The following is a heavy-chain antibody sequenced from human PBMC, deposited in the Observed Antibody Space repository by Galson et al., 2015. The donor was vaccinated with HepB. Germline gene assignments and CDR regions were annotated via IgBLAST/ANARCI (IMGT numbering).Heavy chain of an antibody. V-gene: IGHV3-30-3*01. Sequence: SLRLSCAASGFTFSSYAMHWVRQAPGKGLEWVAVISYDGSNKYYADSVKGRFTISRDNSKNTLYLQMNSLRAEDTAVYYCARDTLAGIFDYWGQGTLVTVSS. CDR1: GFTFSSYA. J-gene: IGHJ4*02. CDR3: ARDTLAGIFDY. CDR2: ISYDGSNK. D-gene: IGHD1-1*01.